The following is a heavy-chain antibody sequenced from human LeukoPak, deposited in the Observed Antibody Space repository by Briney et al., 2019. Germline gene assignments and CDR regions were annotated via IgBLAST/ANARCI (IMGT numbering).Heavy chain of an antibody. CDR1: GFTFSDYS. Sequence: GSLTLSCAASGFTFSDYSLNWVRQAPGKGLAWVSCISGDSRYIYYADSLKGRSTISRDNAQNSLYLHMNNLRAEDTAVYYCARGPFSSSWSEFDYWGQGTLVTVSS. J-gene: IGHJ4*02. V-gene: IGHV3-21*06. CDR2: ISGDSRYI. D-gene: IGHD6-13*01. CDR3: ARGPFSSSWSEFDY.